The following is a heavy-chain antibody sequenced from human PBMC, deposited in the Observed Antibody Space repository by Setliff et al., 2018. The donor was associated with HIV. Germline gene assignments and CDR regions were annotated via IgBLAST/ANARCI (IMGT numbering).Heavy chain of an antibody. J-gene: IGHJ6*04. CDR3: ARGSYYYYNMDV. Sequence: SETLSLTCSVSGGSLQGYYWSWIRQPAGKGLQWIGRIYYVGWSKYNPSLEDRVTMSVDTSNNQFSLKLTSVTAADTAVYYCARGSYYYYNMDVWGKGTTVTVSS. V-gene: IGHV4-4*07. CDR1: GGSLQGYY. CDR2: IYYVGWS.